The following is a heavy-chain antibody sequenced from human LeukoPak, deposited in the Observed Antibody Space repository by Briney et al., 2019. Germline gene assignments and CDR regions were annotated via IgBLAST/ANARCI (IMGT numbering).Heavy chain of an antibody. Sequence: GGSPRLSCAASGFTVSSSYMSWVRQAPGKGLEWLAVMYSGGTTYYADSVKGRFTISRDNSKNTLYLQMNNLRVEDTAMYYCVRDLGVATTYFDDWGQGTPVTVSP. CDR2: MYSGGTT. CDR3: VRDLGVATTYFDD. J-gene: IGHJ4*02. CDR1: GFTVSSSY. D-gene: IGHD5-12*01. V-gene: IGHV3-53*01.